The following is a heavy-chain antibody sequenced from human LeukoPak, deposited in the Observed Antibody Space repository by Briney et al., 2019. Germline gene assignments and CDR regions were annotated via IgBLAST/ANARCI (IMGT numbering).Heavy chain of an antibody. CDR1: DDSISRYSYY. D-gene: IGHD3-22*01. CDR3: ARDLGYYDTISGWFDP. J-gene: IGHJ5*02. Sequence: NPSETLSLTCTVSDDSISRYSYYWGWIRQPPGKGLEWIGSMYSSGNTYYNPSLKSRVTISVDTSKNQFSLKLTSVTAADTAVYYCARDLGYYDTISGWFDPWGQGTLVTVSS. CDR2: MYSSGNT. V-gene: IGHV4-39*07.